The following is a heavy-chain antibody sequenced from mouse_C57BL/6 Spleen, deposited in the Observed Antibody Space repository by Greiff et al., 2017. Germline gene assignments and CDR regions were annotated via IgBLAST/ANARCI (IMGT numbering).Heavy chain of an antibody. CDR3: ARVITTVPYYLDY. CDR1: GFSLSTSGMG. CDR2: SYWDDDK. J-gene: IGHJ2*01. Sequence: QVTLKVSGPGILQSSQTLSLTCSFSGFSLSTSGMGVSWIRQPSGKGLEWLAHSYWDDDKRYNPSLKSRLTISEDTSRNQVFLKITSVDTADTATYYCARVITTVPYYLDYWGQGTTLTVSS. D-gene: IGHD1-1*01. V-gene: IGHV8-12*01.